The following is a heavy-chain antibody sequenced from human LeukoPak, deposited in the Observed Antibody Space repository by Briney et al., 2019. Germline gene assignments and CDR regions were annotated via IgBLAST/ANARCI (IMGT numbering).Heavy chain of an antibody. Sequence: GGSLRLSCAASGFTFSSSAMHWVRQASGKGLEWVGRIRGKANSYATAYAASVKGRFTISRDDSKNTAYLQMNSLKTEDTAVYYCTSDDIVVIPAATARGYSYGYVVYWGQGTLVTVSS. CDR2: IRGKANSYAT. D-gene: IGHD2-2*01. CDR3: TSDDIVVIPAATARGYSYGYVVY. J-gene: IGHJ4*02. CDR1: GFTFSSSA. V-gene: IGHV3-73*01.